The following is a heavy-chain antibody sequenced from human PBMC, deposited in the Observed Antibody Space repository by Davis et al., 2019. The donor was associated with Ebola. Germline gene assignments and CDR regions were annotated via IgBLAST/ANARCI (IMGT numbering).Heavy chain of an antibody. D-gene: IGHD4-23*01. CDR2: IYYSGST. Sequence: SETLSLTCTVSGGSVSSGSYYWSWIWQPPGKGLEWIGYIYYSGSTNYNPSLKSRVTISVDTSKNQFSLKLSSVTAADTAVYYCARRYGGRYWGQGTLVTVSS. CDR3: ARRYGGRY. J-gene: IGHJ4*02. V-gene: IGHV4-61*01. CDR1: GGSVSSGSYY.